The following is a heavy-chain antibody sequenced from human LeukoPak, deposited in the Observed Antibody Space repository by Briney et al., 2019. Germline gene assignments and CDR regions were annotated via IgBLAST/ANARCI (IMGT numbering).Heavy chain of an antibody. Sequence: ETSLRLSCAASGFTFSNYAMNWVCQAPGKGLEWVAIISYHGRSVDYADSVKGRFTMSRDNSKNTLSLQMNSLRAEDTAVYYCAKDRGYCSGGNCYNQYGMDVWGQGTTVTVSS. CDR2: ISYHGRSV. CDR3: AKDRGYCSGGNCYNQYGMDV. D-gene: IGHD2-15*01. V-gene: IGHV3-30-3*02. J-gene: IGHJ6*02. CDR1: GFTFSNYA.